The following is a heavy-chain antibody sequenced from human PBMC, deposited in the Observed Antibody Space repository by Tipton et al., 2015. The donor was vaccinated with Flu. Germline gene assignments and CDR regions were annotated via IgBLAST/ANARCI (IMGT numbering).Heavy chain of an antibody. Sequence: TLSLTCTVSGDCLRSYYWSWIRQPPGKGLEWIGQVYYSGTTNYNPALKSRVTISLDKSNNQFSLKLNSMTTADTAVFYCARGGWEPHGGWFDPWGQGILVTVSS. CDR1: GDCLRSYY. CDR2: VYYSGTT. V-gene: IGHV4-59*01. CDR3: ARGGWEPHGGWFDP. D-gene: IGHD1-26*01. J-gene: IGHJ5*02.